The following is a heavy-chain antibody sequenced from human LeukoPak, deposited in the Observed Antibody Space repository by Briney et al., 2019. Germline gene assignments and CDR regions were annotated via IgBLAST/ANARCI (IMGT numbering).Heavy chain of an antibody. CDR3: ARVREDYGDFDY. CDR1: GYTFTSYG. J-gene: IGHJ4*02. V-gene: IGHV1-18*01. CDR2: ISAYNGNT. Sequence: ASVKVSCKASGYTFTSYGISWVRQAPGQGLEWMGRISAYNGNTNYAQKLQGRVTMTTDTSTSTAYMELRSLRSDDTAVYYCARVREDYGDFDYWGQGTLVTVSS. D-gene: IGHD4-17*01.